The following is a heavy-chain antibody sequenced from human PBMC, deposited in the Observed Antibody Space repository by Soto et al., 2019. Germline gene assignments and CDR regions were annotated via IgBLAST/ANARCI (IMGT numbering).Heavy chain of an antibody. J-gene: IGHJ5*02. V-gene: IGHV4-59*01. CDR3: ARDGHQYYYDSSGYYRDNWFDP. CDR1: GGSISSYY. Sequence: QVQLQESGPGLVKPSETLSLTCTVSGGSISSYYWSWIRQPPGKGLEWIGYIYYSGSTNYNPSLKSRVHISVDTSKNQFSLKLSAVTAADTAVYYCARDGHQYYYDSSGYYRDNWFDPWGQGTLVTVSS. CDR2: IYYSGST. D-gene: IGHD3-22*01.